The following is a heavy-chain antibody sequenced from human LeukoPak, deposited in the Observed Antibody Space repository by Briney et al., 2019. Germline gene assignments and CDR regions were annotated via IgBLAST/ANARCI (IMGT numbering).Heavy chain of an antibody. V-gene: IGHV1-2*02. D-gene: IGHD3-10*01. CDR1: GYTFTGYY. CDR3: ARDYYYGSGSYYNVGGY. Sequence: ASVTVSCKASGYTFTGYYMHWVRQAPGQGLEWMGWINPNSGGTNYAQKFQGRVTMTRDTSISTAYMELSRLRSDDTAVYYCARDYYYGSGSYYNVGGYWGQGNLVTVSS. J-gene: IGHJ4*02. CDR2: INPNSGGT.